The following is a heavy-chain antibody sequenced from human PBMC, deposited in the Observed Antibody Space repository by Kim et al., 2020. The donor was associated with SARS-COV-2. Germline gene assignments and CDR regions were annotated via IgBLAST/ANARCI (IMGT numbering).Heavy chain of an antibody. CDR2: IYYSGST. Sequence: SETLSLTCTVSGGSISSYYWSWIRQPPGKGLEWIGYIYYSGSTNYNPSLKSRVTISVDTSKNQFSLKLSSVTAADTAVYYCARDRRSGWYHDAFDIWGQG. V-gene: IGHV4-59*01. CDR3: ARDRRSGWYHDAFDI. J-gene: IGHJ3*02. CDR1: GGSISSYY. D-gene: IGHD6-19*01.